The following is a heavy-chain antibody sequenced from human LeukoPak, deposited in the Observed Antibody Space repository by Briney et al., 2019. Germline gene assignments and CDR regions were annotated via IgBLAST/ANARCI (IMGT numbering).Heavy chain of an antibody. V-gene: IGHV4-59*01. CDR3: AREDPQTTVPEGMDV. D-gene: IGHD4-17*01. CDR2: IYYSGTT. CDR1: GGSISRYY. Sequence: PSETLSLTCTVSGGSISRYYWSWIRQSPWKGLEWIGYIYYSGTTNYNPSLKSRVTMSVDTSKNQFSLKLSSVTAADTAVYYCAREDPQTTVPEGMDVWGQGATVTVSS. J-gene: IGHJ6*02.